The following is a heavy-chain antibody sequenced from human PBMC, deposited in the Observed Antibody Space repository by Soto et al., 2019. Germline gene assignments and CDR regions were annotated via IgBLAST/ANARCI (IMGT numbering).Heavy chain of an antibody. CDR3: ARVLVYFSGGSCLYYYYYYGMDV. CDR1: GFTFSSYS. D-gene: IGHD2-15*01. J-gene: IGHJ6*02. V-gene: IGHV3-48*02. CDR2: ISSSSSTI. Sequence: GGSLRLSCAASGFTFSSYSMNWVRQAPGKGLEWVSYISSSSSTIYYADSVKGRFTISRDNAENSLYLQMNSLRDEDTAVYYCARVLVYFSGGSCLYYYYYYGMDVWGQGTTVTVSS.